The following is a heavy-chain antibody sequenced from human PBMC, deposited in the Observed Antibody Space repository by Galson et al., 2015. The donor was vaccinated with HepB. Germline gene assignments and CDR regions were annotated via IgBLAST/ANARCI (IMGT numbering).Heavy chain of an antibody. CDR2: VSGNGVRT. J-gene: IGHJ4*02. Sequence: SLRLSCAASGFSFRTYALTWVRQPPGKGLQWVSAVSGNGVRTSYADSVKGRFAISRDNSENTLYLQMNSLRVEDTAVYYCARDPQVSVSSSYPLGHWGQGTLVTVSS. CDR1: GFSFRTYA. CDR3: ARDPQVSVSSSYPLGH. V-gene: IGHV3-23*01. D-gene: IGHD3-22*01.